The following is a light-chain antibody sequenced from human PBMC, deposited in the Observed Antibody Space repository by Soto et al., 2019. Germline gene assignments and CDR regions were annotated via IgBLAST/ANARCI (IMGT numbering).Light chain of an antibody. CDR2: GAS. CDR1: QSVSSN. J-gene: IGKJ2*01. V-gene: IGKV3-15*01. CDR3: RQYDDGTYT. Sequence: EIVMTQSPATLSVSPGERATLSCRASQSVSSNVAWYQQIPGQTPRLLIYGASTRATGIPVRFSGSGSGTDFTLTISTLRSEDFAVYYCRQYDDGTYTFGQETK.